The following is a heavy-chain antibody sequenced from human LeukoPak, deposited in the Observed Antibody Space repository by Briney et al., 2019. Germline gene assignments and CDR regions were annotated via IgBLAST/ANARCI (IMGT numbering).Heavy chain of an antibody. D-gene: IGHD6-19*01. CDR2: IIPILGIA. CDR1: GGTFSSYA. V-gene: IGHV1-69*04. Sequence: SVKVSCKASGGTFSSYAISWVRQAPGQGLEWMGRIIPILGIANYAQKFQGRVTITAGKSTSTAYMELSSLRSEDTAVYYCARHPIAVAALYGMDVWGQGTTVTVSS. CDR3: ARHPIAVAALYGMDV. J-gene: IGHJ6*02.